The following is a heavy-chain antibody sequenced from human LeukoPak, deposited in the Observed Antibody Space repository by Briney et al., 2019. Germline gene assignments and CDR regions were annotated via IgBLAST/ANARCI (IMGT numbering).Heavy chain of an antibody. V-gene: IGHV4-34*01. D-gene: IGHD2-2*02. Sequence: PSETLSLTCAVYGGSFSGYYWSWIRQPPGKGLEWIGEINHSGSTNYNPSLKSRVTISVDTSKNQFSLKLSSVTAADTAVYYCARRPAAIRRMGAFDYWGQGTLVTVSS. CDR3: ARRPAAIRRMGAFDY. CDR1: GGSFSGYY. CDR2: INHSGST. J-gene: IGHJ4*02.